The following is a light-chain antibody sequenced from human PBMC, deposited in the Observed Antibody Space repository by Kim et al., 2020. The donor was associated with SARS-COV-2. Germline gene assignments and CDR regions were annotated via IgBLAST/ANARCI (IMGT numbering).Light chain of an antibody. Sequence: EIVMTQSPATLSVSPGERATLSCRASQSVSSNLAWYQQKTGQAPRLLIYGASTRATGIPARFSGSGSGTEFTLTISSLQSEDFAVYYCQQYNSWRTFGQGTKVDIK. J-gene: IGKJ1*01. CDR2: GAS. CDR3: QQYNSWRT. CDR1: QSVSSN. V-gene: IGKV3-15*01.